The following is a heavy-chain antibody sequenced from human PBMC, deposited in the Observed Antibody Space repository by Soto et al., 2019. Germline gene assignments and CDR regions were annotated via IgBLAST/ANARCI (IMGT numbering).Heavy chain of an antibody. CDR2: IYYSGST. CDR1: GGSISSSSYY. CDR3: ARSSEYSGYDCFDY. V-gene: IGHV4-39*01. D-gene: IGHD5-12*01. Sequence: SETLSLTCTVSGGSISSSSYYWGWIRQPPGKGLEWIGSIYYSGSTYYNPSLKSRVTISVDTSKNQFSLKLSSVTAADTAVYYCARSSEYSGYDCFDYWGQGTLVTVSS. J-gene: IGHJ4*02.